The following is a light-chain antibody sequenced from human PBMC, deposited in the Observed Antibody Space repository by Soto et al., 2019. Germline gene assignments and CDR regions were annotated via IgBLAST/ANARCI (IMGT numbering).Light chain of an antibody. CDR3: QHRSSWPRS. CDR2: DAA. Sequence: DIVLTQSPATLSLSPGDRATLSCSASQSVGTSLAWYKQQPGQAPRLLIHDAAYRASGIPARFRGSGSGTSFSLSISSLEPDDFAVYYCQHRSSWPRSFGRGT. J-gene: IGKJ1*01. CDR1: QSVGTS. V-gene: IGKV3-11*01.